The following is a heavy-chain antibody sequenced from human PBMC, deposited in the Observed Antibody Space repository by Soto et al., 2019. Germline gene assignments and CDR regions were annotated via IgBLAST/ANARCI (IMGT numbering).Heavy chain of an antibody. CDR2: IYHTGST. CDR3: ARGRHCTSTSCFGFPSIWFDP. CDR1: GIPITGDY. V-gene: IGHV4-59*01. D-gene: IGHD2-2*01. Sequence: AETLSLTCTVSGIPITGDYWGWIRQPPGKALEYIGHIYHTGSTRYNPSLTSRVTISLDTSREQFSLKLTSVTAADTAVYYCARGRHCTSTSCFGFPSIWFDPWGQGTLVTVSS. J-gene: IGHJ5*02.